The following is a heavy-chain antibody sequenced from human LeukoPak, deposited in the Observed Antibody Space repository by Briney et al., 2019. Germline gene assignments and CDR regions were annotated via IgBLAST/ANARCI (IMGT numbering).Heavy chain of an antibody. CDR3: AKDRAVTIYYYYMDV. D-gene: IGHD4-11*01. CDR1: GFTFSSYG. Sequence: GGSLRLSCAASGFTFSSYGMHWVRQAPGKGLEGVAFIRYDGSNKYYADSVKGRFTISRDNSKNTLYLQMNSLRAEDTAVYYCAKDRAVTIYYYYMDVWGKGTTVTVSS. J-gene: IGHJ6*03. V-gene: IGHV3-30*02. CDR2: IRYDGSNK.